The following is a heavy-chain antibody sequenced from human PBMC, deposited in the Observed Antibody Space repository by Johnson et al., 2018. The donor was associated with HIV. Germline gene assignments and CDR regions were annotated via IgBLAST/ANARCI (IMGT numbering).Heavy chain of an antibody. CDR2: INSDESST. Sequence: VQLVESGGGVVQPGRSLRLSCVASGFTFSNYWMHWVRQAPGKGLVWVSRINSDESSTSYAASVQGRFTISRDNAKNTLYLQMNSRRAEDTAVYYCAKDQGHDYGDYVLYAFDIWGQGTMVTVSS. V-gene: IGHV3-74*01. CDR1: GFTFSNYW. CDR3: AKDQGHDYGDYVLYAFDI. J-gene: IGHJ3*02. D-gene: IGHD4-17*01.